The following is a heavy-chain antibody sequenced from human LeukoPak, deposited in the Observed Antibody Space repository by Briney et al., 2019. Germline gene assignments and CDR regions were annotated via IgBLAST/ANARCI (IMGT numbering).Heavy chain of an antibody. CDR2: IKQDGSEK. CDR1: GFTFNNAW. Sequence: PGGSLRLSCAASGFTFNNAWMTWVRQAPGKGLEWVADIKQDGSEKLYVNSVRGRFTISRDNAKMSLFLQMNSLRAEDTAVYYCARDNGVVHGVYYMDVWGKGTTVTVS. D-gene: IGHD3-3*01. V-gene: IGHV3-7*01. CDR3: ARDNGVVHGVYYMDV. J-gene: IGHJ6*03.